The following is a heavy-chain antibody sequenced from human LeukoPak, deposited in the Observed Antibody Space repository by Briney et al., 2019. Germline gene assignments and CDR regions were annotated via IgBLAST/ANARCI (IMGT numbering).Heavy chain of an antibody. CDR2: IYYSGST. CDR3: AKVVIAAAGTNYYYYMDV. V-gene: IGHV4-59*01. J-gene: IGHJ6*03. D-gene: IGHD6-13*01. Sequence: SETLSLTCTVSGGSISSYYWSWLRQPPGKGREWSGYIYYSGSTNYNTSLKSRVTISVDTSKNQFSLKLSSVTAADTAVYYCAKVVIAAAGTNYYYYMDVWGKGTTVTVSS. CDR1: GGSISSYY.